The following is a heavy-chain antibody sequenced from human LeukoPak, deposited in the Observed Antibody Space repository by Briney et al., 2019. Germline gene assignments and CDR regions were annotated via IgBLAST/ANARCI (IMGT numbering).Heavy chain of an antibody. CDR2: IPNSGTT. D-gene: IGHD4-17*01. CDR1: GGSINDYY. CDR3: ARVLRGAVTSNCFDP. Sequence: PSETLSLTCTVSGGSINDYYWTWIRQAPGKGLEWLGYIPNSGTTDYNPSLKSRVTMSVDTSKNEFSLKVTSVTAADTAMYYCARVLRGAVTSNCFDPWGQGTLVTVSS. V-gene: IGHV4-59*01. J-gene: IGHJ5*02.